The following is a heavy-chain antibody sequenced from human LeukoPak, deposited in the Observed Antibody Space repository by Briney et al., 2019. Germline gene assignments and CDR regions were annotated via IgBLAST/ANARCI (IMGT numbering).Heavy chain of an antibody. CDR2: ISGTSTTI. Sequence: TGGSLRLSCAASGFTFSSYSMNWVRQAPGKGLEWVSYISGTSTTIYYADSVKGRFTISRDNAKNSLYLQMNSLRNDDTAVYYCARDVRWLRFLFEYRGQGTLVTVSS. D-gene: IGHD5-12*01. V-gene: IGHV3-48*02. J-gene: IGHJ4*02. CDR3: ARDVRWLRFLFEY. CDR1: GFTFSSYS.